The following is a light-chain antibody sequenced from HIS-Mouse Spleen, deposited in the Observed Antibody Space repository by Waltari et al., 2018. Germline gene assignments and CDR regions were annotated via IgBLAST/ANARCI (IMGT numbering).Light chain of an antibody. Sequence: SYELTQPPSVSVSPGQTARITCPGAALPNQYANWYQQKPGQAPVLVIYKDRERPSGIPERFSGSSSGTTVTLTISGVQAEDEADYYCQSADSSGTHVVFGGGTKLTVL. CDR2: KDR. J-gene: IGLJ2*01. CDR3: QSADSSGTHVV. CDR1: ALPNQY. V-gene: IGLV3-25*03.